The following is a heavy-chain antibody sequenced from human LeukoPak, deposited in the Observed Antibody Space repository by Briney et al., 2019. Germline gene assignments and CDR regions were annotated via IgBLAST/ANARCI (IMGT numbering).Heavy chain of an antibody. V-gene: IGHV1-2*02. J-gene: IGHJ6*03. CDR2: INPNSGGT. CDR1: GYTFTGYY. CDR3: ARVVSGYEYYYYYYYMDV. D-gene: IGHD5-12*01. Sequence: ASVKVSCKASGYTFTGYYMHWVRQAPGQGLEWMGWINPNSGGTNYAQKFQGRVTMTRDTSISTAYMELSRLRSDDTAVYYYARVVSGYEYYYYYYYMDVWGKGTTVTVSS.